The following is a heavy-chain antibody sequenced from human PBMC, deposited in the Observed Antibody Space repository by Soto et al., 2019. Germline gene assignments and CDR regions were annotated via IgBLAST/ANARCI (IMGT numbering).Heavy chain of an antibody. J-gene: IGHJ6*02. V-gene: IGHV3-23*01. CDR1: GFTFSSYA. CDR2: ISGSGGST. D-gene: IGHD3-16*01. CDR3: AKVGPRITAYGMDV. Sequence: EVQLLESGGGLVQPGGSLRLSCAAPGFTFSSYAMSWVRQAPGKGLEWVSAISGSGGSTYYADSVKGRFTISRDNSKNSLYLKMNSLKAEDRAVYDCAKVGPRITAYGMDVWGQGTTVTVSS.